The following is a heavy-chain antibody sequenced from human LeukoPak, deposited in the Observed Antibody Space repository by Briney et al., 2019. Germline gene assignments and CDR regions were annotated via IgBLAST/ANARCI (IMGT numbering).Heavy chain of an antibody. Sequence: PGGSLRFSCAASGFTVSSNYMSWVRQAPGKGLEWVSVIYSGGSTYYADSVKGRFTISRDNSKNTLYLQMNSLRAEDTAVYYCARVWYDILTGYVDYWGQGTLVTVSS. D-gene: IGHD3-9*01. CDR3: ARVWYDILTGYVDY. CDR2: IYSGGST. CDR1: GFTVSSNY. J-gene: IGHJ4*02. V-gene: IGHV3-53*01.